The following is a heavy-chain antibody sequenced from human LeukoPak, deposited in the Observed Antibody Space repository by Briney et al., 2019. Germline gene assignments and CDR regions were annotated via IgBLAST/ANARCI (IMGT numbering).Heavy chain of an antibody. D-gene: IGHD5-18*01. CDR1: GGSISTYY. J-gene: IGHJ4*02. Sequence: SETLSLTCTVSGGSISTYYWSWIRQPPGKRLEWIGYIYYTGTTNYNPSLKSRLAISADTSKSQFSLRLSSVTSADTAVYYCVGTKLWLSFDSWGQGTLVTVSS. CDR3: VGTKLWLSFDS. V-gene: IGHV4-59*01. CDR2: IYYTGTT.